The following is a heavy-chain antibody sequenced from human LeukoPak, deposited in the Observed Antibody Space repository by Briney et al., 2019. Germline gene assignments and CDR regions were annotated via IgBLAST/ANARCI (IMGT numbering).Heavy chain of an antibody. CDR2: ISYDGSNK. J-gene: IGHJ4*02. V-gene: IGHV3-30-3*01. CDR3: ARDQPGYPWYFWY. D-gene: IGHD3-16*01. CDR1: GFTFSSYA. Sequence: GGSLRLSCAASGFTFSSYAMHWVRQAPGKGLGWVAVISYDGSNKYYADSVKGRFTISRDNSKNTLYLQMNSLRAEDTAVYYCARDQPGYPWYFWYWGQGTLVTVSS.